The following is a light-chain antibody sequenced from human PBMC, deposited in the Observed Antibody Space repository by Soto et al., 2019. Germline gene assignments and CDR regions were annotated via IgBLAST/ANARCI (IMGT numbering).Light chain of an antibody. J-gene: IGKJ1*01. CDR2: KAS. V-gene: IGKV1-5*03. Sequence: DIQMTQSPSTLSASVGDRVTITCRASQSVSSWLAWYQQKPGKAPKVLIYKASSLKSGVPSRFSGSGSGTEFTLTISSLQHDDFATYNCQQYNSYWTFGQGTKGEIK. CDR3: QQYNSYWT. CDR1: QSVSSW.